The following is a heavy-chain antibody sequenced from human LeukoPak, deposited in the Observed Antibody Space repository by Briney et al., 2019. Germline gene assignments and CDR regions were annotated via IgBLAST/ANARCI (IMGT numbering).Heavy chain of an antibody. V-gene: IGHV3-7*03. Sequence: PGGSLRLSCAASGFILGNHWMTWVRQAPGKGPEWVANMNKDGSEKYYVDSVEGRFTISRDTAKNSLYLQMNNLRAEDTALYYCARNNDMDVWGRGTTVIVSS. CDR3: ARNNDMDV. CDR2: MNKDGSEK. D-gene: IGHD1/OR15-1a*01. J-gene: IGHJ6*02. CDR1: GFILGNHW.